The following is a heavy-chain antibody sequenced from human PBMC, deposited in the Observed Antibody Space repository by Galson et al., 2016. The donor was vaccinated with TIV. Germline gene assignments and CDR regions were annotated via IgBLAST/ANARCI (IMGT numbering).Heavy chain of an antibody. Sequence: SETLSLTCTVSGGSISTYYWSWVRQTPGKGLEWIGHVYYSGSANYSPSPNSRVTISGDTSKNQFSLKLTSVTAADTAVYYCASGWTEEDFDYWGQVTLVTVSS. D-gene: IGHD1-14*01. CDR3: ASGWTEEDFDY. V-gene: IGHV4-59*12. CDR1: GGSISTYY. J-gene: IGHJ4*02. CDR2: VYYSGSA.